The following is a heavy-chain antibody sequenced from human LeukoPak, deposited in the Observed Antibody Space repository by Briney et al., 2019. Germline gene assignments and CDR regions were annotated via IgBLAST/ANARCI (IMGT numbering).Heavy chain of an antibody. V-gene: IGHV4-34*01. CDR3: AQASSYTEAIRYNPSWFGP. D-gene: IGHD3-10*01. J-gene: IGHJ5*02. Sequence: SETLSRTCANYGGPFSGCFWSWIRQPPGKGLDWIGEINDGGRTNYNPSLQSRVTISIDTSKNQFSLKLTSVTAADTAVYYCAQASSYTEAIRYNPSWFGPWGQGTLVTVSS. CDR2: INDGGRT. CDR1: GGPFSGCF.